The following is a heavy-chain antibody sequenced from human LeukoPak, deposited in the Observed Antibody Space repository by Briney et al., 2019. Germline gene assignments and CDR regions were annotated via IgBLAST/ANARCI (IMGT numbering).Heavy chain of an antibody. CDR2: ISGSGGST. CDR1: GFTFSSYA. J-gene: IGHJ5*02. CDR3: ARGGAMVTAWFDP. D-gene: IGHD5-18*01. Sequence: LAGGSLRLSCAASGFTFSSYAMSWVRQAPGKGLEWVSAISGSGGSTYYADSVKGRFTISRDNAKNSLYLQMNSLRAEDTAVYYCARGGAMVTAWFDPWGQGTLVTVSS. V-gene: IGHV3-23*01.